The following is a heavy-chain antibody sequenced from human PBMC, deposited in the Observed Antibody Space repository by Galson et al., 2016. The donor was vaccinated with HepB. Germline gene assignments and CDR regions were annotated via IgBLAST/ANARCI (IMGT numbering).Heavy chain of an antibody. J-gene: IGHJ6*02. CDR2: IINLYGTA. D-gene: IGHD5-24*01. Sequence: SVKVSCKASGGTFSSYAISWVRQAPGQGLEWMGVIINLYGTANYALKFQGRVTITADESTSTAHMEVSSLRYEDTAVYYCARVRDGYNTHFYYGMDVWGQGTSATVS. V-gene: IGHV1-69*13. CDR1: GGTFSSYA. CDR3: ARVRDGYNTHFYYGMDV.